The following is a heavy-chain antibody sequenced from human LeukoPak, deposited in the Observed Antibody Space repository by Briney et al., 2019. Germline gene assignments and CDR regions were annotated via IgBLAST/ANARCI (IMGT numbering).Heavy chain of an antibody. Sequence: PGGSLRLSCAASGFTFSSYAMSWVRQAPGKGLEWVSAISGSGGSTYYADSVKGRFTISRDNSKNTLYLQMNSLRAEDTAVYYCAKGGKTMVRGVIPPVYYWGQGTLVTVSS. J-gene: IGHJ4*02. D-gene: IGHD3-10*01. CDR1: GFTFSSYA. CDR3: AKGGKTMVRGVIPPVYY. CDR2: ISGSGGST. V-gene: IGHV3-23*01.